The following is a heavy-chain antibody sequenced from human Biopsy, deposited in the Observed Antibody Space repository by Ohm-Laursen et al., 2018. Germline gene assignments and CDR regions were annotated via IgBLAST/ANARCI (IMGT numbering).Heavy chain of an antibody. D-gene: IGHD3-9*01. CDR2: ISWNSGSI. CDR1: GFKFDDYG. J-gene: IGHJ3*01. Sequence: SLRLSCAASGFKFDDYGMNWDRQVPGKGLEWVSRISWNSGSIGYVDSVKGRFTISRDNAKNSLYLQMKSLKAEDTALYYCARCYYDIGTGYHYDVFDFWGRGTLVTVSS. CDR3: ARCYYDIGTGYHYDVFDF. V-gene: IGHV3-9*01.